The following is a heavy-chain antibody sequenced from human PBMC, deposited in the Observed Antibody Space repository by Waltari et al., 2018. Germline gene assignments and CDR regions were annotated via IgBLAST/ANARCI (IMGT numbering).Heavy chain of an antibody. CDR3: ARDQNQYYDFWSGLYYYYGMDV. D-gene: IGHD3-3*01. Sequence: QVQLVQSGAEVKKPGASVTVSCKASGYTFPSYGISGVRQAPGQGLEWMGWISAYNGNTNYAQKLQGRVTMTTDTSTSTAYMELRSLRSDDTAVYYCARDQNQYYDFWSGLYYYYGMDVWGQGTTVTVSS. J-gene: IGHJ6*02. CDR1: GYTFPSYG. V-gene: IGHV1-18*01. CDR2: ISAYNGNT.